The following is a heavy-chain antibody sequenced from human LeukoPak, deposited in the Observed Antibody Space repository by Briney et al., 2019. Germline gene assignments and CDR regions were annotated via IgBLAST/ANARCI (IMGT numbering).Heavy chain of an antibody. D-gene: IGHD1-1*01. CDR1: GGSISSSSYY. J-gene: IGHJ4*02. CDR3: ANAEKRYTFDY. Sequence: SETLSLTCTVSGGSISSSSYYWGWIRQPPGKGLEWIGSIYYSGSTYYNPSLKSRVTISVDTSKNQFSLKLSSVTAADTAVYHCANAEKRYTFDYWGQGTLVTVSS. CDR2: IYYSGST. V-gene: IGHV4-39*07.